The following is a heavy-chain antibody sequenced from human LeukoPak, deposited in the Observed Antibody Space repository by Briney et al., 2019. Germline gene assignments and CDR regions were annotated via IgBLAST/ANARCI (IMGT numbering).Heavy chain of an antibody. V-gene: IGHV4-31*03. CDR1: GGSISSGGYY. D-gene: IGHD6-13*01. CDR2: VYYSGST. Sequence: TLSLTCTVSGGSISSGGYYWSWVRQHPGKGLEWIGYVYYSGSTYYNPSLKSRVTISVDTSKNQFSLKLSCVTAADTAVYYCARGQQPISLFDYWGQGTLVTVSS. CDR3: ARGQQPISLFDY. J-gene: IGHJ4*02.